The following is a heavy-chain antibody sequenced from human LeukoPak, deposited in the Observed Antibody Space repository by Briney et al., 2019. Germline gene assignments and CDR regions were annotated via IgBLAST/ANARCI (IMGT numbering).Heavy chain of an antibody. CDR3: ASQYSSDDAFDI. D-gene: IGHD6-25*01. J-gene: IGHJ3*02. CDR2: IYYGGST. Sequence: SETLSLTCTVSGGSISSSSYYWGWIRQPPGKGLEWIGSIYYGGSTYYNPSLKSRVTISVDTSKNQFSLKLSSVTAADTAVYYCASQYSSDDAFDIWGQGTMVTVSS. V-gene: IGHV4-39*01. CDR1: GGSISSSSYY.